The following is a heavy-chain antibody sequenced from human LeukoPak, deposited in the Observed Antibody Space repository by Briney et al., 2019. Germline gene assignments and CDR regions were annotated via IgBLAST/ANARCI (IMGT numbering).Heavy chain of an antibody. CDR2: ISYDGSNK. V-gene: IGHV3-30*18. CDR3: AKERTTGSV. J-gene: IGHJ4*02. D-gene: IGHD4-17*01. CDR1: GFTFSSYG. Sequence: GRSLRLSCAASGFTFSSYGMHWVRQAPGKGLEWVAVISYDGSNKYYADSVKGRFTISRDNSKNTLYLQMSSLRAEDTAVYYCAKERTTGSVWGQGTLVTVAS.